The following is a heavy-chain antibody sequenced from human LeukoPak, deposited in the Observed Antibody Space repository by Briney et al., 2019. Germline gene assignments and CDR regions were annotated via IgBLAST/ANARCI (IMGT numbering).Heavy chain of an antibody. D-gene: IGHD3-3*01. Sequence: SETLSLTCTVSGGSFSGYYWSWIRQPPGKGLEWIGEINHSGSTNYNPSLKSRVTISVDTSKNQFSLKLSSVTAADTAVYYCAITVLRFLEWLLPQYDIWGQGTMVTVSS. V-gene: IGHV4-34*01. CDR1: GGSFSGYY. J-gene: IGHJ3*02. CDR3: AITVLRFLEWLLPQYDI. CDR2: INHSGST.